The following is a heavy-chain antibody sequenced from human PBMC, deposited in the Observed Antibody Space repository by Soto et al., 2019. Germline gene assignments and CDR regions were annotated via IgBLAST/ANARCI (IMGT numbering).Heavy chain of an antibody. D-gene: IGHD3-16*01. Sequence: ASVNVSCKSSGGTFSSYSISWVRQAPGQGLEWMGGIIPIFGTANYAQKFQGRVTITADESTSTAYMELSSLRSEDTAVYYCARSGGFLVWGTDPFDYWGQGTLVTVSS. J-gene: IGHJ4*02. V-gene: IGHV1-69*13. CDR2: IIPIFGTA. CDR3: ARSGGFLVWGTDPFDY. CDR1: GGTFSSYS.